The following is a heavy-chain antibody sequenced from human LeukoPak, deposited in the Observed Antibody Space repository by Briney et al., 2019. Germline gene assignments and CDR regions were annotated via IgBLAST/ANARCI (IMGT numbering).Heavy chain of an antibody. CDR1: GFTFSIYA. Sequence: PGGPLRLSCAASGFTFSIYAMNWVRQAPGKGLEWVSSISANGGETYYAAFVKGRFTIYRDNSKNTLYLQMNSLRAEDTAVYYCAKDGSYYFDYWGQGTLVTVSS. J-gene: IGHJ4*02. CDR2: ISANGGET. V-gene: IGHV3-23*01. CDR3: AKDGSYYFDY.